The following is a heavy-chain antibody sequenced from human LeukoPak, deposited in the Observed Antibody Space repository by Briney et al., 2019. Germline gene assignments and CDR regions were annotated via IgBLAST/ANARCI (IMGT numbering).Heavy chain of an antibody. CDR1: GGSISSYY. CDR3: ARGEGNYFDY. J-gene: IGHJ4*02. Sequence: SETLSLTCTVSGGSISSYYWTWIRPPAGKGLEWIGRISTSGNTNYTPSLKSRVTMSVDTSRNQFSLKLTSVTAADAAVYYCARGEGNYFDYWGQGALVTVSS. V-gene: IGHV4-4*07. CDR2: ISTSGNT.